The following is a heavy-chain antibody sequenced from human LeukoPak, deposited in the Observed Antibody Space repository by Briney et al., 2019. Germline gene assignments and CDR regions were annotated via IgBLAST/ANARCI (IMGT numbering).Heavy chain of an antibody. CDR1: GGSISSYY. J-gene: IGHJ4*02. CDR3: VRAGTTPTRSRYYFDY. Sequence: SETLSLTCTVSGGSISSYYWSWIRQPPGKGLEWIGYIYYSGSTNYNPSLKSRVTISVDTSKNQFSLKLSSVTAADTAVYYCVRAGTTPTRSRYYFDYWGQGTLVTVSS. D-gene: IGHD6-13*01. V-gene: IGHV4-59*01. CDR2: IYYSGST.